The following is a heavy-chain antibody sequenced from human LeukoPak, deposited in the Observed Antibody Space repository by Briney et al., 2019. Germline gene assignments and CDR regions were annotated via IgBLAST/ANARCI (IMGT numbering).Heavy chain of an antibody. CDR3: AREANAFDI. CDR1: GGSISSYP. J-gene: IGHJ3*02. Sequence: SETLSLTCTVSGGSISSYPWSWIRQPAGEGLEWIGRIFTSGNTNYNPSLKSRVTMSVDTSKNQFSLKLSSVTAADTAVYYCAREANAFDIWGQGTMVTVSS. V-gene: IGHV4-4*07. CDR2: IFTSGNT.